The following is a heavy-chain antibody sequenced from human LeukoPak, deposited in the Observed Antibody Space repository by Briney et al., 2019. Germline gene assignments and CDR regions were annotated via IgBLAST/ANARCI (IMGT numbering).Heavy chain of an antibody. CDR1: GGSISSGGYY. Sequence: PSETLSLTCTVSGGSISSGGYYWSSIRQPPGKGLEWIGYIYHSGSTYYNPSLKSRVTISVDRSKTQFSLKLSSVTAADTAVYYCASTSHYGGNSDADAFDIWGQGTMVTVSS. J-gene: IGHJ3*02. D-gene: IGHD4-23*01. CDR3: ASTSHYGGNSDADAFDI. V-gene: IGHV4-30-2*01. CDR2: IYHSGST.